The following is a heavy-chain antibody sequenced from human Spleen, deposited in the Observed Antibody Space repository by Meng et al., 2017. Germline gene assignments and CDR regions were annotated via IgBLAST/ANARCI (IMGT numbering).Heavy chain of an antibody. CDR3: ATRGNPYLDC. CDR2: INPSGGST. Sequence: ASVKVSCKASGYTFTSYGISWVRQAPGQGLEWMGIINPSGGSTSYAQKFQGRVTMTRDTSTSTVYMELRSLTSDDTAVYYCATRGNPYLDCWGQGTLVTVSS. CDR1: GYTFTSYG. V-gene: IGHV1-46*01. J-gene: IGHJ4*02.